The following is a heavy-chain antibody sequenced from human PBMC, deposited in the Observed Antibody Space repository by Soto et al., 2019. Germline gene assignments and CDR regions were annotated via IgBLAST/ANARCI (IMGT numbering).Heavy chain of an antibody. CDR3: ARGSKDSYPGSRIFDF. D-gene: IGHD3-10*01. CDR2: ITDSGGDT. V-gene: IGHV3-23*01. J-gene: IGHJ4*02. Sequence: GGSLRLSCLSSGFTIWSRGLIWVRHSGRCGLEWVSTITDSGGDTKYADSVRGRFTISRDNSKNTLYLQMSSLRAEDSAVYYCARGSKDSYPGSRIFDFWGRGTLVTVSS. CDR1: GFTIWSRG.